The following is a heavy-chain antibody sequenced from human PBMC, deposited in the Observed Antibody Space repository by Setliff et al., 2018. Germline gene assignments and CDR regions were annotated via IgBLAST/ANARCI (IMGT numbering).Heavy chain of an antibody. CDR3: ARDVYDFRTGQGGP. CDR2: ISGSADKT. J-gene: IGHJ5*02. Sequence: AGGSLRLSCGASGFTYNNCWVSWVRQAPGKGLEWVSGISGSADKTHYADSVKGRFTVSRDNSKNTLSLQMNSLRADDTAVYFCARDVYDFRTGQGGPWGQGTRVTVSS. CDR1: GFTYNNCW. D-gene: IGHD3-3*01. V-gene: IGHV3-23*01.